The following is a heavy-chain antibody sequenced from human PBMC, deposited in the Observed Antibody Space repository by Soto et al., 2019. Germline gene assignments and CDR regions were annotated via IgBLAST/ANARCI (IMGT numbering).Heavy chain of an antibody. CDR3: ATALGCRSTSCTLDY. Sequence: QVQLVQSGAEVKKPGSSVKVSCKASGGTFGSYAFSWVRQAPGQGLEWMGGIIPVSGAAHYAQKCQARVTITADESTSTAYMELSSLSSQDTAVYYCATALGCRSTSCTLDYWGQGTRVIVSS. D-gene: IGHD2-2*01. V-gene: IGHV1-69*01. CDR1: GGTFGSYA. J-gene: IGHJ4*02. CDR2: IIPVSGAA.